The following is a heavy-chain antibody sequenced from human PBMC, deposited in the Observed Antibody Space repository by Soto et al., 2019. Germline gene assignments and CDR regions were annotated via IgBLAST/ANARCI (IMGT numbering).Heavy chain of an antibody. CDR1: GFSLTTTGVG. CDR2: IYWDDDK. CDR3: AHILSWSGYYPYYFDS. J-gene: IGHJ4*02. D-gene: IGHD3-3*01. V-gene: IGHV2-5*02. Sequence: QITLKESGPTLVKPTQTLTLTCTFSGFSLTTTGVGVGWIRQPPGKALEWLAFIYWDDDKRYNPSLKSSLTITKDPSKNQVVLTMTNVDLVDTGTSFCAHILSWSGYYPYYFDSWGQGTQVTVSS.